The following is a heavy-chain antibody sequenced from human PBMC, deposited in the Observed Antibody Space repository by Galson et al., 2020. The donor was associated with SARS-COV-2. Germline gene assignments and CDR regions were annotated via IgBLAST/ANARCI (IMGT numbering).Heavy chain of an antibody. CDR2: INFRGST. CDR1: GGSIISSIHY. Sequence: SETLSLTCTVSGGSIISSIHYWVWIRQPPGKGLEWVGTINFRGSTFYNPSLNSRVTISVDTSKNQLSRKLSSVTAADTAVYFCARSDSSGYSQNLYYFDYWGQGALVTVSS. CDR3: ARSDSSGYSQNLYYFDY. V-gene: IGHV4-39*01. J-gene: IGHJ4*02. D-gene: IGHD3-22*01.